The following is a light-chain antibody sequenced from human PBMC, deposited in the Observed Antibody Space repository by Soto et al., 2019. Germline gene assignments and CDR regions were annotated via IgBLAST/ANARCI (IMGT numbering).Light chain of an antibody. V-gene: IGKV3-11*01. J-gene: IGKJ2*01. CDR1: QSVSSY. Sequence: EIVLTQSPATLSLSPGERATLSCRASQSVSSYLAWYQQTPGQAPRLLIYDASNRATDIPARFSGSGSGTDSTLTISSLEPEDFAVYDCQQRSNWPPYTFGQGTKLEIK. CDR2: DAS. CDR3: QQRSNWPPYT.